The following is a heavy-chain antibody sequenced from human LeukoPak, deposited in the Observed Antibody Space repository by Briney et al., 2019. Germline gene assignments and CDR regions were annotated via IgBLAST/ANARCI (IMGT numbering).Heavy chain of an antibody. CDR3: AKERDTAMVTIDY. D-gene: IGHD5-18*01. Sequence: GGSLRLSCAASGFTFSSYGMHWVRQAPGKGLEWVAFIRYDGSNKYYADSAKGRFTISRDNSKNTLYLQMNSLRAEDTAVYYCAKERDTAMVTIDYWGQGTLVTVSS. V-gene: IGHV3-30*02. CDR1: GFTFSSYG. J-gene: IGHJ4*02. CDR2: IRYDGSNK.